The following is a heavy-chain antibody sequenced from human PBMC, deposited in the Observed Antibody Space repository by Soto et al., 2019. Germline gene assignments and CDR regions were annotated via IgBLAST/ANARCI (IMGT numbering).Heavy chain of an antibody. Sequence: QPGGSLRLSCAASGFTFSSYDMHWVRQATGKGLEWVSAIGTAGDTYYPGSVKGRFTISRENAKNSLYLQMNSLRAEDTAVYYCARDPVLRYFDWSPNYGMHVWGQGTTVTVSS. V-gene: IGHV3-13*01. CDR1: GFTFSSYD. CDR2: IGTAGDT. D-gene: IGHD3-9*01. J-gene: IGHJ6*02. CDR3: ARDPVLRYFDWSPNYGMHV.